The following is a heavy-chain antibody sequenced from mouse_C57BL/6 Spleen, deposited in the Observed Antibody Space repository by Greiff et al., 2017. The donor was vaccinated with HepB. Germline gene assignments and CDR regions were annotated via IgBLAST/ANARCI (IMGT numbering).Heavy chain of an antibody. Sequence: VQLQQSGAELVMPGASVKLSCKASGCTFTSYWMHWVKQRPGQGLEWIGEIDPSDSYTNYNQKFKGKSTLTVDKSSSTAYMQLSSLTSEDSAVYYCARRDFDYWGQGTTLTVSS. V-gene: IGHV1-69*01. CDR3: ARRDFDY. CDR1: GCTFTSYW. CDR2: IDPSDSYT. J-gene: IGHJ2*01.